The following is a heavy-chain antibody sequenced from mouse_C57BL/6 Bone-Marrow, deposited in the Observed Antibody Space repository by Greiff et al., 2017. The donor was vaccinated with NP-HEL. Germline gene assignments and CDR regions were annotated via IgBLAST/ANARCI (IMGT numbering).Heavy chain of an antibody. CDR2: IHPNSGST. D-gene: IGHD1-1*02. J-gene: IGHJ1*03. V-gene: IGHV1-64*01. Sequence: QVQLKQPGAELVKPGASVKLSCKASGYTFTSYWMHWVKQRPGQGLEWIGMIHPNSGSTNYNEKFKSKATLTVDKSSSTAYMQLSSLTSEDSAVYCCARDGGNPSYWYFDVWGTGTTVTVSS. CDR1: GYTFTSYW. CDR3: ARDGGNPSYWYFDV.